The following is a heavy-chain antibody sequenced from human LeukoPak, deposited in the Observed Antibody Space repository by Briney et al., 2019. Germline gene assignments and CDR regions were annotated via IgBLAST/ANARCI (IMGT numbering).Heavy chain of an antibody. CDR2: IYYSGST. D-gene: IGHD7-27*01. J-gene: IGHJ3*02. V-gene: IGHV4-39*01. CDR1: GGSISSSSYY. CDR3: ATKTGVWFGDAFDI. Sequence: SETLSLTCTVSGGSISSSSYYWGWLRQPPRKGLEWIGSIYYSGSTYYNPSLKSRVTISVDTSKNQFSLKLSSVTAADTAVYYCATKTGVWFGDAFDIWGQGTMVTVSS.